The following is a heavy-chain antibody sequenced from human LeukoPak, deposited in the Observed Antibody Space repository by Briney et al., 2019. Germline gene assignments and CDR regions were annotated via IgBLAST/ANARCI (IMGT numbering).Heavy chain of an antibody. V-gene: IGHV3-23*01. CDR2: ISGSGGST. CDR1: GFTFSSYA. CDR3: AMQWLVLGAIDY. J-gene: IGHJ4*02. D-gene: IGHD6-19*01. Sequence: PGGSLRLPCAASGFTFSSYAMSWVRQAPGKGLEWVSAISGSGGSTYYAGSVKGRFTISRDNSKNTLYLQMNSLRAEDTAVYYCAMQWLVLGAIDYWGQGTLVTVSS.